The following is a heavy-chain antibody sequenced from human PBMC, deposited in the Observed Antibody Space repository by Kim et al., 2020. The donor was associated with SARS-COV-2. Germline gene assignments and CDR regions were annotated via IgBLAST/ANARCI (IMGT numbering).Heavy chain of an antibody. Sequence: GGSLRLSCAASGFTFSDYYMSWIRQAPGKGLEWVSYISSSSSYTNYADSVKGRFTISRDNAKNSLYLQMNSLRAEDTAVYYCARSVVPAAMWIDYWGQGTLVTVSS. V-gene: IGHV3-11*03. D-gene: IGHD2-2*01. CDR2: ISSSSSYT. CDR3: ARSVVPAAMWIDY. J-gene: IGHJ4*02. CDR1: GFTFSDYY.